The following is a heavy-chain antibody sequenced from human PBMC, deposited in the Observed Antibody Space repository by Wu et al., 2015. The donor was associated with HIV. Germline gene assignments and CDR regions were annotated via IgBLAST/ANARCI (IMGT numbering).Heavy chain of an antibody. Sequence: QGQLVQFGAEVKKPGASVKVACKASGYSFTSHHMHWVRQAPGQGLEWMGVINPSENRVSYAQSFQGRVTMTRDTSTNTVYMELRSLKSEDTAVYFCANRNRIGNMEAFDIWGRGTKVIVSS. D-gene: IGHD1-1*01. J-gene: IGHJ3*02. V-gene: IGHV1-46*03. CDR1: GYSFTSHH. CDR2: INPSENRV. CDR3: ANRNRIGNMEAFDI.